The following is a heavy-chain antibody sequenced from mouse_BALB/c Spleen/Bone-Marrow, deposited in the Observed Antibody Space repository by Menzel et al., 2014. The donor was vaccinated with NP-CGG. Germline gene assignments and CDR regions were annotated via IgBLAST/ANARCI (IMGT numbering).Heavy chain of an antibody. Sequence: EVKVVESGGGLVKPGRSLKLSCAASGSTFSSYAMSWVRQTPEKRLEWVATIGSGDSSTYYPDSEKGRFTISRDSAKKALYLQMNRLRAEYTAMYYCARSGSSFYYMGQGTTLTGSS. CDR1: GSTFSSYA. CDR2: IGSGDSST. CDR3: ARSGSSFYY. D-gene: IGHD1-1*01. J-gene: IGHJ2*01. V-gene: IGHV5-9-1*01.